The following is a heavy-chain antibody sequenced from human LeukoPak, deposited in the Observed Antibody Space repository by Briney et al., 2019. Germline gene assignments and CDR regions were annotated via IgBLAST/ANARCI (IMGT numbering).Heavy chain of an antibody. D-gene: IGHD3-22*01. Sequence: ASVKVSCKASGYTFTSYYMHWVRQAPGQGLEWMGIINPSGGSTSYAQKFQGRVTMTRDTSTSTVYMELSSLRSEDTAVYHCARDRGSSSGYYSNWFDPWGQGTLVTVSS. CDR3: ARDRGSSSGYYSNWFDP. CDR1: GYTFTSYY. CDR2: INPSGGST. J-gene: IGHJ5*02. V-gene: IGHV1-46*01.